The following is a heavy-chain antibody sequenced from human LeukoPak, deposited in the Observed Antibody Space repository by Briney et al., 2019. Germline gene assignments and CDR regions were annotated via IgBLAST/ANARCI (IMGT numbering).Heavy chain of an antibody. J-gene: IGHJ4*02. Sequence: QAGRSLRLSCAASGFTFSTYWMHWVRQAPGKGLVWGSHIKTEGSSTTYADSVKGRFTISRDNDNNTLYLQMNSLRAEDTAVSYCARDRGYTQDYWGQGTLVTVSS. CDR3: ARDRGYTQDY. CDR2: IKTEGSST. V-gene: IGHV3-74*01. CDR1: GFTFSTYW. D-gene: IGHD5-12*01.